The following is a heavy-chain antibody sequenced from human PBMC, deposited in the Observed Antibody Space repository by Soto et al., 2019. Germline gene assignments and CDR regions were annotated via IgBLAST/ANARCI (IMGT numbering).Heavy chain of an antibody. CDR3: VQDRRDYDFLRGYPRPDS. V-gene: IGHV3-23*01. CDR1: GFTFSNHV. D-gene: IGHD3-3*01. J-gene: IGHJ4*02. CDR2: ISDSGGDR. Sequence: LSRAASGFTFSNHVMSWVRQAPERGLEWVSSISDSGGDRKYADSVKGRFTVSRDNSKNTLYLQMNSLRAEDTAVYYGVQDRRDYDFLRGYPRPDSWGQGTLVTVSS.